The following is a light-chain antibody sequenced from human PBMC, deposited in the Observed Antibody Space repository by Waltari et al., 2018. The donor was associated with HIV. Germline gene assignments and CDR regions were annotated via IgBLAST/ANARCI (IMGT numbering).Light chain of an antibody. CDR3: QSADSNASLWV. CDR2: KDT. J-gene: IGLJ3*02. Sequence: SYELTQPPSVSVSPGPTARSTCSGDALPKQYAYWYQQRPGQAPVLVIYKDTERPSGIPERFSGSSSGTTATLTIIGVQAQDEADYHCQSADSNASLWVFGGGTKLTVL. V-gene: IGLV3-25*03. CDR1: ALPKQY.